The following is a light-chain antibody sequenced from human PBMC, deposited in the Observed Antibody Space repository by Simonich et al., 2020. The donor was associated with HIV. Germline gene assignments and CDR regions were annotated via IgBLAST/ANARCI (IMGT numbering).Light chain of an antibody. J-gene: IGLJ3*02. CDR1: SSAVGVYNF. Sequence: QSALTQPASVSGSPGQSITISCTGTSSAVGVYNFVSWYQQHPGKAPKLMIYDFSKRPSGLSNRFSGSKSGNTASLTISGLQAEDEADYYCSSYTSSNTWVFGGGTKLTVL. CDR2: DFS. V-gene: IGLV2-14*01. CDR3: SSYTSSNTWV.